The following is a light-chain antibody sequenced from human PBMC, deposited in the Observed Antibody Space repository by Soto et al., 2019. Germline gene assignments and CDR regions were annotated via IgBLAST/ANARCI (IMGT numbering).Light chain of an antibody. CDR2: GAS. Sequence: EIVLVQSPGTLSLSPGERATLSCRASQSVSNNYLAWYQQKPGQAPRLLIYGASSRATGVPDRFSGSGNGTAFSLTITRLEPEDFAVYYCQQYGVSPLMFTFGQGTKVGVK. J-gene: IGKJ2*01. CDR3: QQYGVSPLMFT. V-gene: IGKV3-20*01. CDR1: QSVSNNY.